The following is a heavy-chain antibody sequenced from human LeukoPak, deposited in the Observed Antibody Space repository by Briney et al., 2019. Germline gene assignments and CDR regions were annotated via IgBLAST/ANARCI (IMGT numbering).Heavy chain of an antibody. CDR1: GGSISTYY. V-gene: IGHV4-59*01. J-gene: IGHJ4*02. CDR2: IYDSGST. CDR3: ARTRLGSYYIPFDY. Sequence: SETLSLTCSVSGGSISTYYWTWIRHPPGEGLEWIGYIYDSGSTRYNPSLKSRVALSVDASKNQFSLKLSSVTAADTAVYYCARTRLGSYYIPFDYWGQGTLVTVSS. D-gene: IGHD3-10*01.